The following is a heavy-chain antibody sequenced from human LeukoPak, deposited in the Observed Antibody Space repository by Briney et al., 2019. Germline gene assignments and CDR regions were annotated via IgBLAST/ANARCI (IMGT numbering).Heavy chain of an antibody. CDR1: GGSFSGYY. CDR2: INHSGST. Sequence: SETLSLTCAVYGGSFSGYYWSWIRQPPGKGLEWIGEINHSGSTNYNPSLKSRVTISVDTSKNQFSLKLSSVTAADTAVYYCARGGGLRFLPLSYMDVWGKGTTVTVSS. D-gene: IGHD3-3*01. CDR3: ARGGGLRFLPLSYMDV. J-gene: IGHJ6*03. V-gene: IGHV4-34*01.